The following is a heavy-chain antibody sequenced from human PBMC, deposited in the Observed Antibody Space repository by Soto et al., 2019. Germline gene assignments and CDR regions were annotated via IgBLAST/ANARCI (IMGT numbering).Heavy chain of an antibody. CDR2: ISAYNGNT. D-gene: IGHD4-4*01. CDR3: ARGRITVTTIYGMDV. CDR1: GYTFTSYG. Sequence: APVKVSCKASGYTFTSYGISWVRQAPGKGLEWMGWISAYNGNTNYAQKLQGRVTMTTDTSTSTAYMELRSLRSYDTVFYYCARGRITVTTIYGMDVWGQGTTVTVSS. J-gene: IGHJ6*02. V-gene: IGHV1-18*01.